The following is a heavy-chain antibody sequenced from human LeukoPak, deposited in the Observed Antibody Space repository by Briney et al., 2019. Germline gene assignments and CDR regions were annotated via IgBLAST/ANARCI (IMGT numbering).Heavy chain of an antibody. V-gene: IGHV3-23*01. CDR3: VKDWGVLPDYTADGFDI. J-gene: IGHJ3*02. Sequence: GGSLRLSCAASGFTFSNYAMSWVRQAPGKGLEWVSTITGNGGNTFYADSVKGRFTISRDNSKSTLYLQTNSLRLEDTAVYYCVKDWGVLPDYTADGFDIWGPGTMVTVSS. D-gene: IGHD3-10*01. CDR1: GFTFSNYA. CDR2: ITGNGGNT.